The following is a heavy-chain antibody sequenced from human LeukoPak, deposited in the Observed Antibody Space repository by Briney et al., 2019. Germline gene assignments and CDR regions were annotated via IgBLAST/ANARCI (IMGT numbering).Heavy chain of an antibody. V-gene: IGHV3-7*01. CDR1: GFTFSSYW. CDR3: ARDISSGSYHFDY. CDR2: IKQDGSEK. D-gene: IGHD1-26*01. J-gene: IGHJ4*02. Sequence: PGGSLRLSCAVSGFTFSSYWMSWVRQAPGKGLEWVANIKQDGSEKYYVDSVKGRFTISRDNAKNSLYLQMNSLRAEDTAVYYCARDISSGSYHFDYWGQGTLVTVSS.